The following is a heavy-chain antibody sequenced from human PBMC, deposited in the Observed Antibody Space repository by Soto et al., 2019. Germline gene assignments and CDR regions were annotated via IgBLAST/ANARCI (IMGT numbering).Heavy chain of an antibody. Sequence: EVQLVESGGGLVQPGGSLRLSCAASGFTFSSYWMSWVRQAPGKGLEWVANIKQDGSEKYYVDSVKGRFTISRDNAKNSLYLQMNSLRAEGTAVYCCARDRYYYDSSGYPDCWGQGTRVTVSS. CDR3: ARDRYYYDSSGYPDC. J-gene: IGHJ4*02. V-gene: IGHV3-7*03. CDR2: IKQDGSEK. D-gene: IGHD3-22*01. CDR1: GFTFSSYW.